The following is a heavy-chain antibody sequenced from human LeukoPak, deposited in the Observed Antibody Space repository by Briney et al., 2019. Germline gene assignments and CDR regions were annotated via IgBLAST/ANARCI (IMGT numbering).Heavy chain of an antibody. CDR1: GFTFSSYE. D-gene: IGHD6-13*01. Sequence: GGSLRLSCSASGFTFSSYEMNWVRQAPGKGLEWVSYISGSGSSRYYADSVKGRFTISRDNTRNSLYLQMDGLRAEDTALYYCARVEQQLVRGYWGQGTLVTVSS. J-gene: IGHJ4*02. CDR2: ISGSGSSR. CDR3: ARVEQQLVRGY. V-gene: IGHV3-48*03.